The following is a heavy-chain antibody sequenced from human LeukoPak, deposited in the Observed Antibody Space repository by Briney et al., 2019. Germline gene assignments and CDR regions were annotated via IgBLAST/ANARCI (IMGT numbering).Heavy chain of an antibody. V-gene: IGHV3-21*01. CDR3: ARGIAGVDY. Sequence: GGSLRLSCAASGFTFSSYSMNWVRQAPGKGLEWVSSISSSSSYIYYVDSVKGRFTISRDNAKNSLYLQMNSLRAEDTAVYYCARGIAGVDYWGQGTLVTVSS. CDR1: GFTFSSYS. J-gene: IGHJ4*02. D-gene: IGHD6-13*01. CDR2: ISSSSSYI.